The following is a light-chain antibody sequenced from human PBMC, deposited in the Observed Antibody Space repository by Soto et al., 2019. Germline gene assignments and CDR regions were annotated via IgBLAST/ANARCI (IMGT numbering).Light chain of an antibody. V-gene: IGKV3-20*01. J-gene: IGKJ4*01. CDR2: GAS. Sequence: EIVLTQSPGTLSLSPGERATLSCRASQSVSSSYLAWYQQKPGQAPRLLIYGASSRATAIPERFSGSGSGTDFTLTISRLEPEDFAVYYCQQYGSSPLTFGGGTKVEIK. CDR3: QQYGSSPLT. CDR1: QSVSSSY.